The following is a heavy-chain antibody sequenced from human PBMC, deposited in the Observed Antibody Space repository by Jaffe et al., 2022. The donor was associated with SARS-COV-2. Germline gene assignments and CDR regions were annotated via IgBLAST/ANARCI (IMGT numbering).Heavy chain of an antibody. CDR3: ARHFVLGVGIAARPHGMDV. V-gene: IGHV4-39*01. Sequence: QLQLQESGPGLVKPSETLSLTCTVSGGSISSSSYYWGWIRQPPGKGLEWIGSIYYSGSTYYNPSLKSRVTISVDTSKNQFSLKLSSVTAADTAVYYCARHFVLGVGIAARPHGMDVWGQGTTVTVSS. J-gene: IGHJ6*02. D-gene: IGHD6-6*01. CDR1: GGSISSSSYY. CDR2: IYYSGST.